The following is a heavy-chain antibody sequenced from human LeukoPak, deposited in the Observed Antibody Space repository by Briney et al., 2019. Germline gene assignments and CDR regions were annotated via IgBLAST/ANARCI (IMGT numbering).Heavy chain of an antibody. CDR2: IFWDDDK. V-gene: IGHV2-5*02. CDR1: GFSLSTSGVG. CDR3: THSAGIVVVTSEDEYFQH. Sequence: SGPTLVKPTQTLTLTCTFSGFSLSTSGVGVGWIRQPPGKALEWLAIIFWDDDKRYNPSLESRLSIIKATSKDQVVLTMTNMDPADTATYYCTHSAGIVVVTSEDEYFQHWGQGSLVIVSS. D-gene: IGHD2-21*02. J-gene: IGHJ1*01.